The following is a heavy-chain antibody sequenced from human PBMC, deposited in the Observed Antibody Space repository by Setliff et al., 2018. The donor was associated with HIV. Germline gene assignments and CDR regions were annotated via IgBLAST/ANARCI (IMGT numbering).Heavy chain of an antibody. CDR2: IFFTGSA. CDR3: ARAVNYWGLLSWFDP. D-gene: IGHD7-27*01. CDR1: NGSISNHY. Sequence: SETLSLTCTVSNGSISNHYWSWIRQSPGKGLEWIGYIFFTGSANPNPSLKNRVTMSVDTSKNQLFLKLSSVTAADTAVYYCARAVNYWGLLSWFDPWGQGTLVTVSS. V-gene: IGHV4-59*08. J-gene: IGHJ5*02.